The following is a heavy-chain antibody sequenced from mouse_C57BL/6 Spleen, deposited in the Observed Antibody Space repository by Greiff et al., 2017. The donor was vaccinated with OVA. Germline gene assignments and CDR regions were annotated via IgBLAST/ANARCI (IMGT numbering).Heavy chain of an antibody. CDR3: ARTPTTVVADY. CDR2: IYPGSGST. J-gene: IGHJ2*01. D-gene: IGHD1-1*01. Sequence: VQLQQPGAELVKPGASVKMSCKASGYTFTSYWITWVKPRPGQGLEWIGDIYPGSGSTRYNEKFKSKATLTVDTSSSTAYMQLSSLTSEDSAVYYCARTPTTVVADYWGQGTTLTVSS. V-gene: IGHV1-55*01. CDR1: GYTFTSYW.